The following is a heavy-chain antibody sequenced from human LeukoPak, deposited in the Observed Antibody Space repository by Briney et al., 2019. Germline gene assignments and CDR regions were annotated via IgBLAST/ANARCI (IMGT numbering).Heavy chain of an antibody. CDR2: IYYSGST. V-gene: IGHV4-59*08. Sequence: PSETLSLTCIVSGGSISNYYWSWIRQPPGKGLEWIGYIYYSGSTNYNPSLKSRVTISLDTSKNQFSLKLSSVTAADTAVYYCARRRGNFWSDYYAFDYWGLGTLVTISS. D-gene: IGHD3-3*01. J-gene: IGHJ4*02. CDR3: ARRRGNFWSDYYAFDY. CDR1: GGSISNYY.